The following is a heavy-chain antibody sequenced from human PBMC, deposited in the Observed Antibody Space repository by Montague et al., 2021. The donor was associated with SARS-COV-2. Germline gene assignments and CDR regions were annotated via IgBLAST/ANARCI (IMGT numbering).Heavy chain of an antibody. CDR1: GGSISSRSYY. Sequence: SETLSLTCTVSGGSISSRSYYWGWIRQPPGKELEWIGSIYYRGSTYYXXXVKSRVTISVDTSKNQFSLKLSSVTAADTAVYYCAGSPPGIAAAGTVAAFDIWGQGTMVTVSS. V-gene: IGHV4-39*01. J-gene: IGHJ3*02. CDR2: IYYRGST. D-gene: IGHD6-13*01. CDR3: AGSPPGIAAAGTVAAFDI.